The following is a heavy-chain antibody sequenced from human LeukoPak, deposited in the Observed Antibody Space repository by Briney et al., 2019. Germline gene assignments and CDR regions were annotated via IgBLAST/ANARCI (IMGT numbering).Heavy chain of an antibody. CDR3: ALYCTSGVCSTGDDY. CDR1: GYSFTSYW. CDR2: IYPGDSDT. Sequence: GESLKISCKGSGYSFTSYWIGWVRQMPGKGLEWMGIIYPGDSDTRYSPSFQGQVTMSADKSISTAYLQWSSLKASDTAMYYCALYCTSGVCSTGDDYWGQGTLVTVSS. V-gene: IGHV5-51*01. D-gene: IGHD2-8*01. J-gene: IGHJ4*02.